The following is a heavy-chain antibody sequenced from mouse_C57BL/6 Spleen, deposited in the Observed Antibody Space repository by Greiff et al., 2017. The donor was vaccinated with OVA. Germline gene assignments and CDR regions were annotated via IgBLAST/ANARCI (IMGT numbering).Heavy chain of an antibody. J-gene: IGHJ4*01. CDR3: ARGDYDDGMGYYYAMDY. V-gene: IGHV1-61*01. Sequence: VQLQQPGAELVRPGSSVKLSCKASGYTFTSYWMDWVKQRPGQGLEWIGNIYPSDSETHYNQKFKDKATLTVDKSSSTAYMQLSSLTSEDSAVYYCARGDYDDGMGYYYAMDYWGQGTSVTVSS. D-gene: IGHD2-4*01. CDR1: GYTFTSYW. CDR2: IYPSDSET.